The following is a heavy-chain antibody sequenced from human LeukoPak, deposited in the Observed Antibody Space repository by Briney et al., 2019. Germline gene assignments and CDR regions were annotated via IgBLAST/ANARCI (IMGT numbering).Heavy chain of an antibody. J-gene: IGHJ6*03. V-gene: IGHV4-59*11. CDR2: IYSSGST. CDR3: ARSQGGYGSGRPKTNYYYYYMDV. Sequence: SETLSLTCTVSGGSISSHFWSWIRQSPGKGLEWIGYIYSSGSTNYNPSLKSRVTISVDTSKNQFSLRLSSVTAADTAVYYCARSQGGYGSGRPKTNYYYYYMDVWGNGATVTVSS. D-gene: IGHD3-10*01. CDR1: GGSISSHF.